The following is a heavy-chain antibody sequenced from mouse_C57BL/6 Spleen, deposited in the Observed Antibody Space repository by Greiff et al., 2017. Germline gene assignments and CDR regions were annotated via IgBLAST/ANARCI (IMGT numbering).Heavy chain of an antibody. CDR3: ARELSNARDY. CDR1: GYTFTSYG. V-gene: IGHV1-81*01. D-gene: IGHD1-1*01. J-gene: IGHJ4*01. Sequence: QVHVKQSGAELARPGASVKLSCKASGYTFTSYGISWVKQRPGQGLEWIGEIYPRGGNTYYNEKFKGKATLTADKSSSTAYMELRSLTSEDSAVYFLARELSNARDYWARGTSVTVSS. CDR2: IYPRGGNT.